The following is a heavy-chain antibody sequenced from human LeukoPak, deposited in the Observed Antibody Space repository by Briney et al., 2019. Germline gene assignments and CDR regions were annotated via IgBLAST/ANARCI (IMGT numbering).Heavy chain of an antibody. V-gene: IGHV1-69*04. Sequence: ASVKVSCKASGGTFSSYAISWVRQAPGQGLEWMGRIMPILGIANYAQKFQGRVTITADKSTSTAYMELSSLRSEDTAVYYCAVGYCSGGSCHNWFDPWGQGTLVTVSS. CDR3: AVGYCSGGSCHNWFDP. CDR2: IMPILGIA. J-gene: IGHJ5*02. CDR1: GGTFSSYA. D-gene: IGHD2-15*01.